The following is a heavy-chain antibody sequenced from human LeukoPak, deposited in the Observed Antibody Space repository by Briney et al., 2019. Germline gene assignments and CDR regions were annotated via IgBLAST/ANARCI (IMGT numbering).Heavy chain of an antibody. CDR1: GFTFDDYS. Sequence: GGSLRLSCAASGFTFDDYSMNWVRQAPGKGLEWVSYIRSGGSITRYADYVKGRFTISRDNAKNSLYLQMNSLRAEDTAVYYCARVIWSGYYQIDYWGQGTLVTVSS. CDR2: IRSGGSIT. V-gene: IGHV3-48*01. D-gene: IGHD3-3*01. CDR3: ARVIWSGYYQIDY. J-gene: IGHJ4*02.